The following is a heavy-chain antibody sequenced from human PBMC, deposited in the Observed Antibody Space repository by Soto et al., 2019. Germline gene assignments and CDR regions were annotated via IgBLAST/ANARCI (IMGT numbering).Heavy chain of an antibody. CDR3: ARATEWTPFYYYYYYMDV. D-gene: IGHD3-3*01. J-gene: IGHJ6*03. CDR1: GGSFSGYY. CDR2: INHSGST. V-gene: IGHV4-34*01. Sequence: SETLSLTCAVYGGSFSGYYWSWIRQPPGKGLEWIGEINHSGSTNYNPSLKSRVTISVDTSKNQFSLKLSSVTAADTAVYYCARATEWTPFYYYYYYMDVWGKGTTVTVSS.